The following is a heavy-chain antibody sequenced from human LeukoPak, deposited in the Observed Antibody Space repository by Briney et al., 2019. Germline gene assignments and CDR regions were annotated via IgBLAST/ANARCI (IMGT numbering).Heavy chain of an antibody. J-gene: IGHJ6*03. CDR1: GGTFSSYA. D-gene: IGHD3-22*01. V-gene: IGHV1-69*05. CDR2: IIPIFGTA. CDR3: ASLRYDSSGYKIPNYYYYYMDV. Sequence: GSSVKVSCKASGGTFSSYAISWVRQAPGQGLEWMGGIIPIFGTANYVQKFQGRVTITTDESTSTAYMELSSLRSEDTAVYYCASLRYDSSGYKIPNYYYYYMDVWGKGTTVTVSS.